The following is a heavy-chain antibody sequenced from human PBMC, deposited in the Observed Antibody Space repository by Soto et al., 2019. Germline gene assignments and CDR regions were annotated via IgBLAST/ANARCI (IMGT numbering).Heavy chain of an antibody. CDR1: GGSFSGYY. J-gene: IGHJ5*02. V-gene: IGHV4-34*01. D-gene: IGHD3-3*01. Sequence: SETLSLTCAVYGGSFSGYYWSWIRQPPGKGLEWIGEINHSGSTNYNPSLKSRVTISVDTSKNQFSLKLSSVTAADTAVYYCARAGALLRFFDPWGQGTLVTVSS. CDR3: ARAGALLRFFDP. CDR2: INHSGST.